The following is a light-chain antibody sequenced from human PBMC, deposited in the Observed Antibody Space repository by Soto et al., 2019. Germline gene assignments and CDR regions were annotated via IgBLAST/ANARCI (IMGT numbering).Light chain of an antibody. V-gene: IGKV3-20*01. CDR3: QHYQSGYPIA. J-gene: IGKJ5*01. CDR1: QSVGTR. CDR2: GAA. Sequence: EILLTQSPDTLSLSQRERATLSCRPAQSVGTRLAWYQHKTGQAPRLLISGAASRATGIPDRFTGSGSETSFTLTISRLEPEDFALDYCQHYQSGYPIAFGQGTRLEIK.